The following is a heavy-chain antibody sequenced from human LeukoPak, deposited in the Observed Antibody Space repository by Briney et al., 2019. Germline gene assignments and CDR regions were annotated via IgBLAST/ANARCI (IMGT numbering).Heavy chain of an antibody. CDR2: IYPGDSDT. CDR1: GYSFAFYW. J-gene: IGHJ4*02. V-gene: IGHV5-51*01. CDR3: ARSDAGDYDSSFDY. Sequence: GESLKISCKGSGYSFAFYWIVWVRQMPGKGLEWMGIIYPGDSDTRYSPSFQGQVTISADKSINTAYLQLSSLKASDTAMYYCARSDAGDYDSSFDYWGQGTLVTVSS. D-gene: IGHD4-17*01.